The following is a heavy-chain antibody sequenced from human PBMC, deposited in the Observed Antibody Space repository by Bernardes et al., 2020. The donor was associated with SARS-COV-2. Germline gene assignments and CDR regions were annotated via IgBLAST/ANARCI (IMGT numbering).Heavy chain of an antibody. CDR3: AKEGQREESAPGGMDV. CDR2: VAFDGSNE. CDR1: KILFTTSG. D-gene: IGHD1-1*01. V-gene: IGHV3-30*18. J-gene: IGHJ6*02. Sequence: GGSLRLSCEDSKILFTTSGMHWVRQAPGKGLEWMAAVAFDGSNELYAASVKGRFTISRDNSKKVLFLQMNSLRHDDSGVYYCAKEGQREESAPGGMDVWGQGTTVNVS.